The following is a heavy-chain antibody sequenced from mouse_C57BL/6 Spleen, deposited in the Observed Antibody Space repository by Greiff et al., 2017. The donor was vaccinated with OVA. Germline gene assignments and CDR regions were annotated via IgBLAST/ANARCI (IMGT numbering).Heavy chain of an antibody. CDR3: ARYYYGSSYYFDY. CDR1: GYTFTSYW. J-gene: IGHJ2*01. D-gene: IGHD1-1*01. V-gene: IGHV1-52*01. Sequence: QVQLQQPGAELVRPGSSVKLSCKASGYTFTSYWMHWVKQRPIQGLEWIGNIDPSDSETHYNQKFKDKATLTVDKSSSTTYMHLSSLTSEESAVYNCARYYYGSSYYFDYWGQGPTLTVSS. CDR2: IDPSDSET.